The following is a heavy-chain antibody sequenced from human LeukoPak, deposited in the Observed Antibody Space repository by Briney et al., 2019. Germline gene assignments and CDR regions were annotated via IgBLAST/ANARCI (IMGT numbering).Heavy chain of an antibody. V-gene: IGHV3-7*03. D-gene: IGHD4-17*01. Sequence: PGGSLRLSCAASGFTFSSYWMSWVRRAPGKGLEWVANIKQDGSEKYYVDSVKGRFTISRDNAKNSLYLQMNSLRAEDTAVYYCARGWYGDYGHDAFDIWGQGTMVTVSS. J-gene: IGHJ3*02. CDR1: GFTFSSYW. CDR2: IKQDGSEK. CDR3: ARGWYGDYGHDAFDI.